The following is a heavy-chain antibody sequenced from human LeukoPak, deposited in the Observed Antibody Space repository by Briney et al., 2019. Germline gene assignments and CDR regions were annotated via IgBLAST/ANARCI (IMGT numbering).Heavy chain of an antibody. V-gene: IGHV4-31*03. CDR3: ARTVYPYYYDSSGYYFFDY. CDR2: IYYSGST. Sequence: SETLSLTCTVSGGSLSSGGYYWSWIRQHPGTGLEWLGYIYYSGSTYYNPSLKSRVTISVDTSKNQFSLKLSSVTAADTAVYYCARTVYPYYYDSSGYYFFDYWGQGTLVTVSS. CDR1: GGSLSSGGYY. D-gene: IGHD3-22*01. J-gene: IGHJ4*02.